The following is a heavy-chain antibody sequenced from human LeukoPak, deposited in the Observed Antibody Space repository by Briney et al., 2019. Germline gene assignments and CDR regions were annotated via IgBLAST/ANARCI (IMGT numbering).Heavy chain of an antibody. V-gene: IGHV4-34*01. CDR3: ARGHIAVAGTGPWFDP. CDR2: INHSGST. CDR1: GGSFSGYY. D-gene: IGHD6-19*01. Sequence: PSETLSLTCAVYGGSFSGYYWSWIRQPPGKGLEWIGEINHSGSTNYNPSLKSRVTISVDTSKNQFSLKLSSVTAADTAVYYCARGHIAVAGTGPWFDPWGQGTLVTVSS. J-gene: IGHJ5*02.